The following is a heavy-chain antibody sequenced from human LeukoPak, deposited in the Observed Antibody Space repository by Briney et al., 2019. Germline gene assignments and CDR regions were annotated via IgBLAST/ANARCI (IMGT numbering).Heavy chain of an antibody. CDR2: ISAVSTYI. V-gene: IGHV3-21*01. D-gene: IGHD6-6*01. CDR3: ARGGIAGRPVYYYYMDV. J-gene: IGHJ6*03. CDR1: GFTFSSYT. Sequence: PGGSLRLSCAASGFTFSSYTIHWVRQAPGKGLEWVSSISAVSTYIYYAGSVKGRFTISRDNVEKSAYLELSGLTAHDTAIYYCARGGIAGRPVYYYYMDVWGKGTTVTVSS.